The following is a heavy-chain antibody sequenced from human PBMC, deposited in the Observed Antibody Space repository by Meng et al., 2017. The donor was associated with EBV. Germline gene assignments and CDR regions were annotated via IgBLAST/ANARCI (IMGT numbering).Heavy chain of an antibody. J-gene: IGHJ4*02. CDR1: GYTFTGYY. D-gene: IGHD6-19*01. CDR3: ARVGIAVAGTGDY. Sequence: VQLVQSGAEVKKTGASVKVSCKASGYTFTGYYMHWVRQAPGQGLEWMGRINPNSGGTNYAQKFQGRVTMTRDTSISTAYMELSRLRSDDTAVYYCARVGIAVAGTGDYWGQGTLVTVSS. CDR2: INPNSGGT. V-gene: IGHV1-2*06.